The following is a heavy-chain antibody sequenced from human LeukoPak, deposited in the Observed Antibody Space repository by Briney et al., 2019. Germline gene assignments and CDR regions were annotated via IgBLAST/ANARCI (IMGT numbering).Heavy chain of an antibody. J-gene: IGHJ4*02. Sequence: GGSLRLSCAASGFIFSSYAMSWVRQAPGKGLEWVSNISGSGGSTYYADSVKGRFTISRDNSKNTVYLQMNSLRADDTAVYYGAKDRSCINEVCHGDFYYWGQGTLATVSS. D-gene: IGHD2-8*01. CDR1: GFIFSSYA. V-gene: IGHV3-23*01. CDR3: AKDRSCINEVCHGDFYY. CDR2: ISGSGGST.